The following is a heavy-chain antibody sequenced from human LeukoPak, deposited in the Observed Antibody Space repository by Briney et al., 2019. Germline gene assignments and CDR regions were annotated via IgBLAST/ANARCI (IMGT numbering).Heavy chain of an antibody. CDR2: IVYDGSNK. CDR1: GFTFSTYG. CDR3: ARDLIGRYTFDY. V-gene: IGHV3-33*01. D-gene: IGHD3-10*01. Sequence: PGGSLRLSCAASGFTFSTYGMHWVRQAPGKGLEWVAVIVYDGSNKYYTDSVKGRFTISRDNSENTLYLGMNSLRAEDTAVYYCARDLIGRYTFDYCGQGTLVTVSS. J-gene: IGHJ4*02.